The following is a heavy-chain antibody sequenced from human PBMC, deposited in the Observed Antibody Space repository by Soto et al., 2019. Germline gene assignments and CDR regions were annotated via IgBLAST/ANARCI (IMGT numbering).Heavy chain of an antibody. V-gene: IGHV1-18*01. CDR2: ISGYNGKT. Sequence: QVQLVQSGAEVKKPGASVKVSCKPSGYTFSMSGISWVRQAPGQGLEWMGWISGYNGKTNYEQKFQDRVTMTTDTSTNMAYMELRSLRSDDTAVYYCAREGPRPYYYYGMDVWGQGTTVTVSS. CDR1: GYTFSMSG. CDR3: AREGPRPYYYYGMDV. J-gene: IGHJ6*02.